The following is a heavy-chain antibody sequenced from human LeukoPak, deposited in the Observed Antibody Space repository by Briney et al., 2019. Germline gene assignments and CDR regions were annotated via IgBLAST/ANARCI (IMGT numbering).Heavy chain of an antibody. Sequence: NPGGSLRLSCAASGFTFSDYYMSWFRQAPGKGLECISYISKSGDSIYYADSVKGRFTVSRDNAKDSLYVQMNSLRAEDTAVYYCVRVRGSYAFDFWGQGTPLTVSS. V-gene: IGHV3-11*01. D-gene: IGHD1-26*01. J-gene: IGHJ4*02. CDR1: GFTFSDYY. CDR3: VRVRGSYAFDF. CDR2: ISKSGDSI.